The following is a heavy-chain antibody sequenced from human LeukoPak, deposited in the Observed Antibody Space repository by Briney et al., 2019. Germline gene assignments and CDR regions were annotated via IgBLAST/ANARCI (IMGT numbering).Heavy chain of an antibody. V-gene: IGHV1-69*05. Sequence: SVKVSCKASGGAFSSYAISWVRQAPGQGLEWMGRIIPIFGTANYAQKFQGRVTITTDESTSTAYMELSSLRSEDTAVYYCARVYGDYLNWFDPWGQGTLVTVSS. J-gene: IGHJ5*02. CDR3: ARVYGDYLNWFDP. CDR2: IIPIFGTA. D-gene: IGHD4-17*01. CDR1: GGAFSSYA.